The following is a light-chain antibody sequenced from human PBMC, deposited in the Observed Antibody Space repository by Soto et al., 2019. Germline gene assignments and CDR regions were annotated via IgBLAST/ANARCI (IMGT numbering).Light chain of an antibody. J-gene: IGKJ1*01. V-gene: IGKV3-15*01. CDR3: QQYNNWPQT. Sequence: EIVMTQSPATLSVSPGERATLSCRASQSVSSNLAWYPQKPGQAPRLLIYGASTRSTGIPARLSGSGSGTEFTLTISSLQSEDFAVYYCQQYNNWPQTFGQGTKVEIK. CDR1: QSVSSN. CDR2: GAS.